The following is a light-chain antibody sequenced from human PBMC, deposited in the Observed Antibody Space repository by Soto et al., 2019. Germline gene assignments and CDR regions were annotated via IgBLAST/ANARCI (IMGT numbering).Light chain of an antibody. CDR3: QSYDSSLSGSV. CDR2: GNS. CDR1: SSNIGAGYD. Sequence: QSVLTQPPSVSGAPGQRVTISCTGSSSNIGAGYDVHWYQQLPGTATKLLIYGNSNRPSGVPDRFSGSKSGTSASLAITGLQAEDEADYYCQSYDSSLSGSVFGGGPQLTVL. V-gene: IGLV1-40*01. J-gene: IGLJ2*01.